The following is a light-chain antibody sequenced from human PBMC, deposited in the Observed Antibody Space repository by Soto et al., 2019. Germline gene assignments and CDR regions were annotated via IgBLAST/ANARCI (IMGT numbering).Light chain of an antibody. V-gene: IGKV1-5*03. CDR2: KAS. CDR3: QKYNSAPRWT. Sequence: DVQMTQSPSSLSASVGDRVTITCRASQSISSWLAWYQQKPGKAPKLLIYKASSLESGVPSRFSGSGSGTDFTLTISSLQPEDVATYYCQKYNSAPRWTFGQGTKVDIK. CDR1: QSISSW. J-gene: IGKJ1*01.